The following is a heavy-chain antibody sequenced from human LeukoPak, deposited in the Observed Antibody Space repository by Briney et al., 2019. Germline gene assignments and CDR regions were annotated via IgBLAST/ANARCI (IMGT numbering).Heavy chain of an antibody. J-gene: IGHJ4*02. CDR2: IQYDGNKR. CDR3: ANTMYSSAWSPFDY. V-gene: IGHV3-30*02. Sequence: PGGSLTLSCAASTFTFSSYGMHWVRQAPGQGLERVAFIQYDGNKRYYADSVKGRFTISRDNSKNTLYLQMNSLRPEETALYYCANTMYSSAWSPFDYWGRGTLVTVSS. D-gene: IGHD6-19*01. CDR1: TFTFSSYG.